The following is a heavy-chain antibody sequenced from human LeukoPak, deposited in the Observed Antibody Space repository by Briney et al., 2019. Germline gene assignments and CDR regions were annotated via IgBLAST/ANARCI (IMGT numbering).Heavy chain of an antibody. Sequence: SETLSLTCTVSGGSISSYYWSWIRQPAGKGLEWIGRIYTSGSTNYNSSLKSRVTMSVDTSKNQFSLKLSSVTAADTAVYYCARDGVPGFGEAGWFDPWGQGTLVTVSS. CDR2: IYTSGST. CDR3: ARDGVPGFGEAGWFDP. D-gene: IGHD3-10*01. J-gene: IGHJ5*02. V-gene: IGHV4-4*07. CDR1: GGSISSYY.